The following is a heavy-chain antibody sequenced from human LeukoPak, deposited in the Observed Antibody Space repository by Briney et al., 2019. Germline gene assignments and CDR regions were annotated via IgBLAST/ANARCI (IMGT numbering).Heavy chain of an antibody. Sequence: PGRSLRLSCAASGFTFGNTGVDWVRQAPGEGLVWGSLINADATTTTYADSVKGRLTISRDNARNTVPLQMTRLTIEDTAVYYCVVVVEPPGSEGFEVWGQGTTIAVSS. V-gene: IGHV3-74*01. CDR1: GFTFGNTG. J-gene: IGHJ3*01. CDR3: VVVVEPPGSEGFEV. CDR2: INADATTT. D-gene: IGHD1-14*01.